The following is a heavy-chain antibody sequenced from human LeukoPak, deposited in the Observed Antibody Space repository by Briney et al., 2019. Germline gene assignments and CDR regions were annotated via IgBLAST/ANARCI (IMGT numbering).Heavy chain of an antibody. CDR2: IIPIFGTA. Sequence: SSVKVSCKASGGTFSSYAISWVRLAPGQGLKWMGGIIPIFGTANYAQKFQGRVTITADESTSTAYMELSSLRSEDTAVYYCARALYCSSTSCYTAYYYMDVWGKGTTVTVSS. V-gene: IGHV1-69*01. CDR1: GGTFSSYA. J-gene: IGHJ6*03. CDR3: ARALYCSSTSCYTAYYYMDV. D-gene: IGHD2-2*02.